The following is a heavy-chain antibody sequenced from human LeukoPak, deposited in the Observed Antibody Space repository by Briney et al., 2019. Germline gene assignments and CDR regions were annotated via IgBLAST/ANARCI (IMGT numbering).Heavy chain of an antibody. CDR1: GFTFSSYS. J-gene: IGHJ4*02. D-gene: IGHD2-2*01. V-gene: IGHV3-23*01. CDR3: AKDVGDCSSTSCYVGDFDY. CDR2: ISGSGNST. Sequence: PGGSLRLSCAASGFTFSSYSMNWVRQAPGKGLEWVSGISGSGNSTHYADSVKGRFTISRDNSKNTLYLQMNSLRAEDTAVYYCAKDVGDCSSTSCYVGDFDYWGQGTLVTVSS.